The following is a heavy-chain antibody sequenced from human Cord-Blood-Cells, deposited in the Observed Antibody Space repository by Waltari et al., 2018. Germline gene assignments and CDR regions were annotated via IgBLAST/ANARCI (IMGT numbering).Heavy chain of an antibody. CDR2: IYYSGST. V-gene: IGHV4-31*03. D-gene: IGHD3-9*01. J-gene: IGHJ4*02. CDR3: ARVDNDILTGYYFDY. Sequence: QVQLQESGPGLVKPSQTLSLTCTVSGGSISIGVYSWPRLRPHPGKGLEWIGYIYYSGSTYYNPSLKSRVTISVDTSKNQFSLKLSSVTAADTAVYYCARVDNDILTGYYFDYWGQGTLVTVSS. CDR1: GGSISIGVYS.